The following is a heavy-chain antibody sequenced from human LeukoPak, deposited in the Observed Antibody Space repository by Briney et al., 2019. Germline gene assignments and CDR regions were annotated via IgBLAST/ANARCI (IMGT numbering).Heavy chain of an antibody. Sequence: PGGSLRLSCAASGFTVSTNYMSWVRQAPGEGLEWVSVIYSGGSTYYADSVKGRFTISRDNSKDTLYLQMNSLRAEGTAVYYCARHFGVITKGVYYYYYGMDVWGQGTTVTVSS. D-gene: IGHD3-3*01. CDR2: IYSGGST. CDR1: GFTVSTNY. CDR3: ARHFGVITKGVYYYYYGMDV. V-gene: IGHV3-66*04. J-gene: IGHJ6*02.